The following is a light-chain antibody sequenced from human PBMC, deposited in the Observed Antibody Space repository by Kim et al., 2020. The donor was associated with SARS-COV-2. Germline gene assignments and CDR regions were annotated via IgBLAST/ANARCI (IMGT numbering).Light chain of an antibody. V-gene: IGLV2-14*03. CDR2: DVR. J-gene: IGLJ2*01. Sequence: GQSITISCTGTSSDVGGYNSVSWYQQHPGTAPKLMIYDVRERPSGVSNRFSGSKSGHTASLTISGLQSEDEADYYCSSYTSSSTLVFGGGTQLTVL. CDR3: SSYTSSSTLV. CDR1: SSDVGGYNS.